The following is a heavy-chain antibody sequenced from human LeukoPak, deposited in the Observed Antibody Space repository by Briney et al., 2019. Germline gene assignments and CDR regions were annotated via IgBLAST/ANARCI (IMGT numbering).Heavy chain of an antibody. V-gene: IGHV4-4*07. J-gene: IGHJ4*02. Sequence: SETLSLTCTVSGDSISNYYWSWIRQPAGKGLEWIGRIYTSGSTNYNPSLKSRVTMSVDTSKNQFSLKLSSVTAADTAVYYCASSPYYDILTGYLALHYWGQGTLVTVSS. CDR2: IYTSGST. D-gene: IGHD3-9*01. CDR3: ASSPYYDILTGYLALHY. CDR1: GDSISNYY.